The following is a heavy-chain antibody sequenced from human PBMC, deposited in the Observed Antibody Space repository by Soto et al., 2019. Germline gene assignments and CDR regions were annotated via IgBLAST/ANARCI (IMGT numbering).Heavy chain of an antibody. J-gene: IGHJ6*02. D-gene: IGHD3-3*01. Sequence: EVQLLESGGGLVQPGGSLRLSCAASGFTFSSYAMSWVRQAPGKGLEWVYAISGTGGSTYYADSVKGRFTNSKDTTKNKMYLQMNSLKAEGLAVYYCAKHHGVSGILGVGYYYYGMDVWGQGTTVTVSS. V-gene: IGHV3-23*01. CDR1: GFTFSSYA. CDR2: ISGTGGST. CDR3: AKHHGVSGILGVGYYYYGMDV.